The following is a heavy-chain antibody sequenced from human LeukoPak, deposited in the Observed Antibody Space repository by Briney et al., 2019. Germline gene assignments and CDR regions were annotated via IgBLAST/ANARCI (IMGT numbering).Heavy chain of an antibody. CDR2: ITTSGSTM. CDR3: ARRDFYDTTGYLFDY. V-gene: IGHV3-48*04. D-gene: IGHD3-22*01. J-gene: IGHJ4*02. Sequence: PGGSLRLSCAASGFTFSSYWMSWVRQAPGKGLDWVSYITTSGSTMSYADSVKGRFTISRDNAKNSPYLQMNGLRAEDTAVYYCARRDFYDTTGYLFDYWGQGTLVTVSS. CDR1: GFTFSSYW.